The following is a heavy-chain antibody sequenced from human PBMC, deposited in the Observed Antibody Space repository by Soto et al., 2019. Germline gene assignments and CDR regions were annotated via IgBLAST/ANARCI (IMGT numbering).Heavy chain of an antibody. CDR1: GFTFTNYA. Sequence: GGSLRLSCAASGFTFTNYAMSWVRQAPGKGLEWVSGISGSGGSTFYTDSVLGRFATSSDSSNNVVYLQMDSLRVEDTAVYYCARGKYDSGSYSAPLEHWGQGTLVTVSS. CDR3: ARGKYDSGSYSAPLEH. D-gene: IGHD3-10*01. J-gene: IGHJ1*01. CDR2: ISGSGGST. V-gene: IGHV3-23*01.